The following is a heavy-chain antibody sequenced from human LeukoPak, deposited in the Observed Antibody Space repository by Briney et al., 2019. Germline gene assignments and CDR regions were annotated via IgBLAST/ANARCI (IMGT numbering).Heavy chain of an antibody. V-gene: IGHV4-34*01. D-gene: IGHD2-2*02. J-gene: IGHJ6*02. CDR3: ARGYIVVVPAAIVQSSYYYYYGMDV. Sequence: SETLSLTCAVYGGSFSGYYWSWLRQPTGKGVEGLGEINHSGSTNYNPSLKSRVTISVDTSKNQFSLKLSSVTAADTAVYYCARGYIVVVPAAIVQSSYYYYYGMDVWGQGTTVTVSS. CDR2: INHSGST. CDR1: GGSFSGYY.